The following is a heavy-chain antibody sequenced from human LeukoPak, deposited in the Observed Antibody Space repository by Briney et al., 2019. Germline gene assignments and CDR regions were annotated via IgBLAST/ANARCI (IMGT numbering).Heavy chain of an antibody. CDR1: GGSVSSGSYY. Sequence: PSETLSLTCTVSGGSVSSGSYYWSWIRQPPGKGLEWIGYIYYSGSTNYNPSLKSRVTISVDTSKNQFSLKLSSVTAADTAIYYCAKVLQPYSDYLPYFDSWAQGTLVTVSS. V-gene: IGHV4-61*01. CDR2: IYYSGST. J-gene: IGHJ4*02. CDR3: AKVLQPYSDYLPYFDS. D-gene: IGHD4-11*01.